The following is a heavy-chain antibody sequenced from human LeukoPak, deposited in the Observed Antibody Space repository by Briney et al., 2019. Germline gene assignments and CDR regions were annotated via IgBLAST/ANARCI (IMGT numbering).Heavy chain of an antibody. J-gene: IGHJ1*01. Sequence: ASVKVSCKASGYTFASYDINWVRQATGQGLEWMGWMTPNSGKTGYAQKFQGRVTMTRNTSISTAYMELSSLRSEDTAVYYCAINDNSRRYFQYWGQGTLVTVSS. V-gene: IGHV1-8*02. CDR2: MTPNSGKT. CDR1: GYTFASYD. CDR3: AINDNSRRYFQY. D-gene: IGHD1-26*01.